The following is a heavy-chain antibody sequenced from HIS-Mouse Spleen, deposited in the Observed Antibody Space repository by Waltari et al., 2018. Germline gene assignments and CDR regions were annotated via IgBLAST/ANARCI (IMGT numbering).Heavy chain of an antibody. Sequence: QLQLQESGPGLVTPSATLSLTCTGPGGSISSSSYFWGWIRQPPGKGLEWIGSSYYSGSTYYNPSLKSRVTISVDTSKNQFSLKLSSVTAADTAVYYCAREIPYSSSWYDWYFDLWGRGTLVTVSS. D-gene: IGHD6-13*01. V-gene: IGHV4-39*07. CDR1: GGSISSSSYF. CDR3: AREIPYSSSWYDWYFDL. J-gene: IGHJ2*01. CDR2: SYYSGST.